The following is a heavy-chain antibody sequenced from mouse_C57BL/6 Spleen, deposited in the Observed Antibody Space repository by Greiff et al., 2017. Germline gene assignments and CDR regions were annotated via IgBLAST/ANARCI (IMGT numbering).Heavy chain of an antibody. Sequence: QVQLQQPGAELVKPGASVKLSCKASGYTFTSYWMQWVKQRPGQGLEWIGEIDPSDSYTNYNQKFKGKATLTVDTSSSTAYMQLSSLTSEDSAVYYCARGGRGSYYYAMDNWGQGASVTVCS. D-gene: IGHD3-3*01. CDR2: IDPSDSYT. V-gene: IGHV1-50*01. J-gene: IGHJ4*01. CDR3: ARGGRGSYYYAMDN. CDR1: GYTFTSYW.